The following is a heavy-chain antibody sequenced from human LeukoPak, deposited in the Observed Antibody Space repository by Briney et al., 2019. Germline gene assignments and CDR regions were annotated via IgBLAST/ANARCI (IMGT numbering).Heavy chain of an antibody. CDR3: AKSLSTSRTNFDY. CDR1: GFTVSSNH. D-gene: IGHD2-2*01. V-gene: IGHV3-53*01. Sequence: GGSLRLSCAASGFTVSSNHMSWVRQAPGEGLEWVSVIYSGGSTYYADSVKGRFTISRDNAKNTLYLQMNSLRAEDTAVYYCAKSLSTSRTNFDYWGQGTLVTVSS. J-gene: IGHJ4*02. CDR2: IYSGGST.